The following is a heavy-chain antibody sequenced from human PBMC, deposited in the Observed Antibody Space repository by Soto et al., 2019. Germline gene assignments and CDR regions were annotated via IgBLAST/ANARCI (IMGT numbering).Heavy chain of an antibody. J-gene: IGHJ4*02. Sequence: TRSRTFAISGDRVSSNSAAWNWIRQSPSRGLEWLGRTYYRSKWYNDYAVSVKSRITINPDTSKNQFSLQLNSVTPEDTAVYYCAREGAGGSSGWSYDYFDYWGQGTLVTVSS. CDR3: AREGAGGSSGWSYDYFDY. CDR1: GDRVSSNSAA. D-gene: IGHD6-19*01. V-gene: IGHV6-1*01. CDR2: TYYRSKWYN.